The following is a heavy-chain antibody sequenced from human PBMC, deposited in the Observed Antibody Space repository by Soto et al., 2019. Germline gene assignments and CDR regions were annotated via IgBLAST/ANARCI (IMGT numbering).Heavy chain of an antibody. CDR1: GYTFTSYG. J-gene: IGHJ4*02. Sequence: ASVKFSCKASGYTFTSYGISWVRQAPGQGLEWMGWISAYNGNTNYTQKLQGRVTMTTDTSTSTSYMELRSLRSDDTAVYYCARDQENDFWSGYYTNFDYWGQGTLVTVSS. D-gene: IGHD3-3*01. CDR3: ARDQENDFWSGYYTNFDY. CDR2: ISAYNGNT. V-gene: IGHV1-18*04.